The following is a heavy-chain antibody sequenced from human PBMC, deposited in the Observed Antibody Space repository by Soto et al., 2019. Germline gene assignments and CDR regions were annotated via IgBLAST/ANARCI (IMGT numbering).Heavy chain of an antibody. CDR1: GYTFSKYW. CDR3: PRRLRHGSGSTPYFPALDN. V-gene: IGHV5-51*01. J-gene: IGHJ4*01. CDR2: VYPGDSDT. D-gene: IGHD2-8*01. Sequence: PGESLKISCQASGYTFSKYWIAWVRQMPGKGLECVGIVYPGDSDTRYSPSFQGQVTISVDTSTSTAYMQWNSLKASDSAMYYCPRRLRHGSGSTPYFPALDNWGRGTTVTVSS.